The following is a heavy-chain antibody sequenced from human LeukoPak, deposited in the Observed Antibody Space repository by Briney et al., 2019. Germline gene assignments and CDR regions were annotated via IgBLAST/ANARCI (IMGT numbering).Heavy chain of an antibody. CDR2: VYHSGST. V-gene: IGHV4-59*01. CDR1: GTSIINYY. D-gene: IGHD5-18*01. J-gene: IGHJ5*02. Sequence: SETLSLTCTVSGTSIINYYWNWIRQPPGKGLEWIGYVYHSGSTNYNPSLESRLTMSVDTSKNQFSLKLSSVTAADTAIHYCAGGGSYGPFDPWGQGTLVTVSS. CDR3: AGGGSYGPFDP.